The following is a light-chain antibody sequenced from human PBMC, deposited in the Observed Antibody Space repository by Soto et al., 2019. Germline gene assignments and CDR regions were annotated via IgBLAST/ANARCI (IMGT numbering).Light chain of an antibody. CDR1: QSVRSN. Sequence: EVVMTQSPATLSFSPGERATLSCRASQSVRSNLAWYQQKRGQAPRLLIYSASTTASGVPDRFSGSGSGTEFTLTISSLQSEDFAVYYCQHYNNWPPLTFGGGTKVDIK. CDR2: SAS. CDR3: QHYNNWPPLT. V-gene: IGKV3-15*01. J-gene: IGKJ4*01.